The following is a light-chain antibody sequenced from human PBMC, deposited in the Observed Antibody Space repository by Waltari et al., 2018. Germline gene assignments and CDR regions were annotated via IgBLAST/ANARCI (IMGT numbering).Light chain of an antibody. Sequence: NFMLTQPHSVSESPGKTVTISCTGSSGRIASNYVQWYQQRPGSAPSVVIYEDNQRPAWLPYRFSGSVESSSNSASLTISGLKTEDEADCYCQSYDSSNHGVFGGGTKLTVL. CDR1: SGRIASNY. CDR3: QSYDSSNHGV. J-gene: IGLJ3*02. V-gene: IGLV6-57*02. CDR2: EDN.